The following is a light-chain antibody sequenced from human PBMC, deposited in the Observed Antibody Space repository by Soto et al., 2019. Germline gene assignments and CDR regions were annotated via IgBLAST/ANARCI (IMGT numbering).Light chain of an antibody. CDR1: QSVDRY. J-gene: IGKJ4*01. CDR3: QQRDNGLT. Sequence: EIVLTQSPATLSLSPGERATLSCRASQSVDRYLAWYQQQPGQAPSLLIFDASNRATGIPARFSGSGSGTAFTLTISSLETEDFAVDYCQQRDNGLTFGGGTKVEMK. V-gene: IGKV3-11*01. CDR2: DAS.